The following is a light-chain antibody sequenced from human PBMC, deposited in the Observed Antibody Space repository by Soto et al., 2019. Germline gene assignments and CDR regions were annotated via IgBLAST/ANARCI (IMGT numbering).Light chain of an antibody. CDR3: QHYKTWPPPWT. CDR2: GAS. CDR1: QSVSTN. J-gene: IGKJ1*01. V-gene: IGKV3-15*01. Sequence: EIVMTQFPPTLSVSPGERATLSCRASQSVSTNLAWYQQMPGQAPRVLIYGASTRATGIPARFSGGVSGTDFTLIISSLQSEDFAVYYCQHYKTWPPPWTFGQGTKVEVK.